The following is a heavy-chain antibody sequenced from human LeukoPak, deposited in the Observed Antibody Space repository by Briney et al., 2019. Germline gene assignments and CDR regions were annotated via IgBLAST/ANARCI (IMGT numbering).Heavy chain of an antibody. J-gene: IGHJ3*02. CDR3: ARDGPRYYYDSSGSHAFDI. CDR1: GFPFSNYS. D-gene: IGHD3-22*01. V-gene: IGHV3-21*01. CDR2: ISSSSSYI. Sequence: GGPLSLSSAASGFPFSNYSMNGRRQAPGKGLEWGSSISSSSSYIYYDDPGKGRFNISREDAKNSLYLQMNSLRAEDTAVYYCARDGPRYYYDSSGSHAFDIWGQGTMVTVSS.